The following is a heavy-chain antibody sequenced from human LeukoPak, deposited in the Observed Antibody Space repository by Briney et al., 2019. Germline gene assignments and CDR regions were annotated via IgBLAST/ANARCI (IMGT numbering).Heavy chain of an antibody. CDR3: AKDENYDILTGYSPVFDY. D-gene: IGHD3-9*01. Sequence: SETLSLTCTVSGGSVSNSLYYWSWIRQPPGKGLEWIGYIYYNGDTNYNPSLKSRVIISIDTSSNQFSLRLNSMTAEDTAVYYCAKDENYDILTGYSPVFDYWGQGTLVTVSS. J-gene: IGHJ4*02. CDR2: IYYNGDT. CDR1: GGSVSNSLYY. V-gene: IGHV4-61*01.